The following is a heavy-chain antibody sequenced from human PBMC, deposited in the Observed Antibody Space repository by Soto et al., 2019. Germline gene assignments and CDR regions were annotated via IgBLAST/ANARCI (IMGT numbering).Heavy chain of an antibody. D-gene: IGHD2-15*01. J-gene: IGHJ4*02. V-gene: IGHV3-7*01. CDR2: TNQDGSVT. Sequence: GGSLRLSCAASGFSFSTYMMIWVRQAPGKGLEWVAKTNQDGSVTDYVDSVKGRFTISRDNSKNTLYLQMNSLRAEDTAVYYCARDICSGGSCYFDYWGQGTLVAVSS. CDR3: ARDICSGGSCYFDY. CDR1: GFSFSTYM.